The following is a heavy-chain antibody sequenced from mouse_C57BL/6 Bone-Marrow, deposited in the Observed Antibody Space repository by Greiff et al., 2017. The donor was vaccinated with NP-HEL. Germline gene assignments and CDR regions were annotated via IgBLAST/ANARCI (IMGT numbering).Heavy chain of an antibody. J-gene: IGHJ2*01. D-gene: IGHD1-1*01. CDR2: ISSGSSTI. Sequence: EVMLVESGGGLVKPGGSLKLSCAASGFTFSDYGMHWVRQAPEKGLEWVAYISSGSSTIYYAATVKGRFTISRDNAKNTLFLQMTSLRSEDTAMYYCASTIYYYGFDYWGQGTTLTVSS. CDR3: ASTIYYYGFDY. V-gene: IGHV5-17*01. CDR1: GFTFSDYG.